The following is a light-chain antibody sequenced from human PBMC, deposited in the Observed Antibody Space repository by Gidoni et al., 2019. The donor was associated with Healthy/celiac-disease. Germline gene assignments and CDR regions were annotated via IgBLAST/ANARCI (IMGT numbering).Light chain of an antibody. Sequence: SPLTQPASVSGSPGPSITISCTGTSSDVGGYNYDSWYQQHPGKAPKLMIYDVSNRPSGVYNRISGSKSGNTASLTITGLQAEDEADDYCSSYTSSSSDVFGTGTKVTVL. CDR1: SSDVGGYNY. CDR3: SSYTSSSSDV. CDR2: DVS. J-gene: IGLJ1*01. V-gene: IGLV2-14*03.